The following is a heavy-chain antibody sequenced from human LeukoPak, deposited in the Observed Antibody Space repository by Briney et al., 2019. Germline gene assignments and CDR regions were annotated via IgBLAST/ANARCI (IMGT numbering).Heavy chain of an antibody. CDR2: IYYFGIT. J-gene: IGHJ4*02. CDR3: ARKGEGILTGYRVFDY. Sequence: SETLSLTCTVSGGSITSYYWSWIRQPPGKGLEWIGYIYYFGITNYNPSLKSRVTISVDTSKNQFSLKLSSVTAADSAVYYCARKGEGILTGYRVFDYWGQGTLVTVSS. CDR1: GGSITSYY. V-gene: IGHV4-59*01. D-gene: IGHD3-9*01.